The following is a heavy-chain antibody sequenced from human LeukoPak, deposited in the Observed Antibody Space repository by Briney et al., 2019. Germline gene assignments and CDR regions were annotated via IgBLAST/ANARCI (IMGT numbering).Heavy chain of an antibody. CDR1: GGTFSSYA. CDR3: AREYCSSTSCYVRLWFDP. Sequence: GASVKVSCKASGGTFSSYAISWVRQAPGQGLEWMGWINPNSGGTNYAQKFQGRVTMTRDTSISTAYMELSRLRSDDTAVYYCAREYCSSTSCYVRLWFDPWGQGTLVTVSS. V-gene: IGHV1-2*02. J-gene: IGHJ5*02. D-gene: IGHD2-2*01. CDR2: INPNSGGT.